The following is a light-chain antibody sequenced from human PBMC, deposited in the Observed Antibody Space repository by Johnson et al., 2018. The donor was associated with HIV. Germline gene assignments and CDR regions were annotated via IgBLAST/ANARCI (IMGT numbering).Light chain of an antibody. CDR1: SSNIGNNY. CDR3: GAWDSSLTTYV. J-gene: IGLJ1*01. Sequence: QSVLTQPPSVSAAPGQKVTISCSGSSSNIGNNYVSWYQQLPGTAPKVLIHENNKRPSGIPDRFSGSKSGTSATLGITGLQTGDEADYYCGAWDSSLTTYVVGPGTKVTVL. CDR2: ENN. V-gene: IGLV1-51*02.